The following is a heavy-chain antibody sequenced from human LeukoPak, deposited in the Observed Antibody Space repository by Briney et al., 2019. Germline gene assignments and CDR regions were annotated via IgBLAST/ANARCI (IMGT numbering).Heavy chain of an antibody. V-gene: IGHV1-18*01. CDR2: ISAYNGNT. CDR1: GYTFTSYG. Sequence: GASVKVSCKASGYTFTSYGISWVRQAPGQGLEWMGWISAYNGNTNYAQKLQGRVTMTTDTSTSTAYMELRSLRSDDAAVYYCARDLWFGRDGLVYYFDYWGQGTLVTVSS. CDR3: ARDLWFGRDGLVYYFDY. D-gene: IGHD3-10*01. J-gene: IGHJ4*02.